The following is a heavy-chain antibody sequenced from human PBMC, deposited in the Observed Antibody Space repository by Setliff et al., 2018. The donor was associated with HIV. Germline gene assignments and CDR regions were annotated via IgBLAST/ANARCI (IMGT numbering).Heavy chain of an antibody. J-gene: IGHJ3*02. CDR3: ATASGYDLFMGAFDI. Sequence: KTSETLSLTCAVSGGSFSGCYWSWIRQPPGKGLEWIGEINQSGGINYNPSLKSRVTISIDTFKNQFSMKLYSVTAADTAVYYCATASGYDLFMGAFDIWGQGTMVTVSS. CDR2: INQSGGI. D-gene: IGHD5-12*01. V-gene: IGHV4-34*01. CDR1: GGSFSGCY.